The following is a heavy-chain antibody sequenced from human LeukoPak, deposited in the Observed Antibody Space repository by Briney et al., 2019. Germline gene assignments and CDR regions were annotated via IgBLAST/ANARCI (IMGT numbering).Heavy chain of an antibody. V-gene: IGHV4-39*01. CDR1: GGSISSSSYY. Sequence: PSETLSLTCTVSGGSISSSSYYWGWIRQPPGKGLEWIGSIYYSGSTYYNPSLKSRVTISVDTSKNQFSLKLSSVTAADTAVYYCARRVVVITTSPFDYWGQGTLVPVSS. CDR3: ARRVVVITTSPFDY. J-gene: IGHJ4*02. D-gene: IGHD3-22*01. CDR2: IYYSGST.